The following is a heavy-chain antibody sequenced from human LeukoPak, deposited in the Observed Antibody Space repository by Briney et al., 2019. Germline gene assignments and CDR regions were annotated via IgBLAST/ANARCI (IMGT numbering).Heavy chain of an antibody. V-gene: IGHV3-48*03. CDR1: GFTFSSYE. Sequence: GGSLRLSCAASGFTFSSYEMNWVRQAPGKGLEWVSYISSSGSTIYYADSLKGRFTISRDNAKNSLYLQMNSLRAEDTAVYYCARAYSSGWFPGTFDYWGQGTLVTVSS. J-gene: IGHJ4*02. CDR3: ARAYSSGWFPGTFDY. CDR2: ISSSGSTI. D-gene: IGHD6-19*01.